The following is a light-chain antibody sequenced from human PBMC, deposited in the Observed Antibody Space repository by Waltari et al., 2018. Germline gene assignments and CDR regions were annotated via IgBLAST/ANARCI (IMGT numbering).Light chain of an antibody. Sequence: DIVMTQSPDSLAVSLGERATINCKSSQSVLYSSNNKNYLAWYQQKPGQPPNLLIYWASTRESGVPDPFSGSGSGTDFTLTISSLQAEDVAVYYCQQYYSSLRTFGQGTKVEIK. V-gene: IGKV4-1*01. CDR1: QSVLYSSNNKNY. CDR2: WAS. J-gene: IGKJ1*01. CDR3: QQYYSSLRT.